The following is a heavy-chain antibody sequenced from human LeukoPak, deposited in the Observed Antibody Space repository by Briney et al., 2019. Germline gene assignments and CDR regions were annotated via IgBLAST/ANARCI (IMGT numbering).Heavy chain of an antibody. J-gene: IGHJ4*02. CDR3: TRSGGSYYPYFDY. Sequence: GGSLRLSCTASGFTFGDYAMSWFRQAPGKGLEWVAFIRSKSYGGTTQYAASVKSRFTISRDDSKTIAYLQMNSLKTDDTAVYYCTRSGGSYYPYFDYWGQGTLVTVSS. CDR2: IRSKSYGGTT. CDR1: GFTFGDYA. D-gene: IGHD1-26*01. V-gene: IGHV3-49*03.